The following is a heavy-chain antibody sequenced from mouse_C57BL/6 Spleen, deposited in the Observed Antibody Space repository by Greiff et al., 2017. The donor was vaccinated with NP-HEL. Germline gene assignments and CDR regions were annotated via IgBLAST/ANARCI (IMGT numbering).Heavy chain of an antibody. V-gene: IGHV1-15*01. CDR3: TGLGGAYYSNCEGFAY. J-gene: IGHJ3*01. Sequence: QVQLQQSGAELVRPGASVTLSCKASGYTFTDYEMHWVKQTPVHGLEWIGAIDPETGGPAYNQKFQGKALLTADKSSSTAYMERRSLTSEDSAVYYCTGLGGAYYSNCEGFAYWGQGTLVTVSA. CDR1: GYTFTDYE. D-gene: IGHD2-5*01. CDR2: IDPETGGP.